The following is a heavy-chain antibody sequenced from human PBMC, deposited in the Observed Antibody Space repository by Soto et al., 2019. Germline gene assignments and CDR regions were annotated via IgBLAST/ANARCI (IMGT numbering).Heavy chain of an antibody. CDR2: ISYDGSNK. CDR1: GFTFSSYG. J-gene: IGHJ6*02. Sequence: LRLSCAASGFTFSSYGMHWVRQAPGKGLEWVAVISYDGSNKYYADSVKGRFTISRDNSKNTLYLQMNSLRAEDTAVYYCAKDFPPFVGSGSYGMDVWGQGTTVTVSS. V-gene: IGHV3-30*18. D-gene: IGHD3-3*01. CDR3: AKDFPPFVGSGSYGMDV.